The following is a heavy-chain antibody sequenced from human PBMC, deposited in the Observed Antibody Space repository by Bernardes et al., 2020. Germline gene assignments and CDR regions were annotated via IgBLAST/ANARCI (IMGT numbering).Heavy chain of an antibody. CDR1: GLTVSSNY. J-gene: IGHJ3*02. D-gene: IGHD1-26*01. Sequence: SLRLSCAASGLTVSSNYMSWVRQAPGKGLEWVSVIYSGGSTYYADSVKGRFNISRDNSKNTLYLQMNSLRAEDTAVYYCARVDSASHDAFDIWGQGTMVTFSS. V-gene: IGHV3-53*05. CDR2: IYSGGST. CDR3: ARVDSASHDAFDI.